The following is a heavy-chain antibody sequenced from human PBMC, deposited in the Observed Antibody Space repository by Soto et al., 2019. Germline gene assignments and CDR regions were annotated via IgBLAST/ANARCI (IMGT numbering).Heavy chain of an antibody. CDR1: GFTFSSYA. J-gene: IGHJ4*02. V-gene: IGHV3-23*01. CDR3: ANYGANGAYYFDY. D-gene: IGHD4-17*01. CDR2: ISGSGGST. Sequence: GGSLRLSCAASGFTFSSYAMSWVRQAPGKGLEWVSAISGSGGSTYYADSVKGRFTISRDNSKNTLYLQMNSLRAEDTVVYYCANYGANGAYYFDYWGQGTLVTVSS.